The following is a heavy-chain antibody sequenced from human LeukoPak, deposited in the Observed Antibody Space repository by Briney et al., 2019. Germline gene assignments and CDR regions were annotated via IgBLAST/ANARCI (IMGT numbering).Heavy chain of an antibody. J-gene: IGHJ4*02. V-gene: IGHV3-66*02. CDR2: IYGGGST. CDR1: GFTVSSYY. D-gene: IGHD4-17*01. Sequence: TGGSLRLSCAVSGFTVSSYYMTWVRQAPGKGLEWVSVIYGGGSTYYADSVKGRFTISRDKSKNTPYLQMNSLRPEDTAVYYCARAGDYGDYLYYWGQGTLVTVSS. CDR3: ARAGDYGDYLYY.